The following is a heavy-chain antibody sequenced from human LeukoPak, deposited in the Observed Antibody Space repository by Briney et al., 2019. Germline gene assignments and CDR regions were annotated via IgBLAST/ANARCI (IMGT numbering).Heavy chain of an antibody. J-gene: IGHJ6*02. CDR1: GFTFSSYA. CDR3: ARDKSSRPYYYYGMDV. CDR2: ISYDGSNK. V-gene: IGHV3-30*04. D-gene: IGHD6-13*01. Sequence: GGSLRLSCAASGFTFSSYAMHWVRQAPGKGLEWVAVISYDGSNKYYADSVKGRFTISRDNSKNTLYLQMNSLRAKDTAVYYCARDKSSRPYYYYGMDVWGQGTTVTVSS.